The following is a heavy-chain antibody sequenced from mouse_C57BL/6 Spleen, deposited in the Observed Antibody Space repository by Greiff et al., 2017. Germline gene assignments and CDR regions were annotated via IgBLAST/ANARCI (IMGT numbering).Heavy chain of an antibody. V-gene: IGHV5-4*03. D-gene: IGHD1-1*01. CDR3: ARAYDSSYPYDMDY. CDR2: ISDGGSYT. J-gene: IGHJ4*01. CDR1: GFTFSSYA. Sequence: EVMLVESGGGLAKPGGSLKLPCAASGFTFSSYAMSWVRQTPEKRLEWVATISDGGSYTYYPDNVKGRYTISRDNDKNNLYLQMSHLKSEDTAMDYCARAYDSSYPYDMDYWGKGTSVTVSS.